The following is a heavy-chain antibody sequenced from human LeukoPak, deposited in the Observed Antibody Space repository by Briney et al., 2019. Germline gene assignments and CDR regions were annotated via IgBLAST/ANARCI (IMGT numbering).Heavy chain of an antibody. CDR1: EFIFSDYW. V-gene: IGHV3-23*01. CDR3: ARELDPVVIITTPDY. CDR2: VSGSGAYT. Sequence: GGSLRLSCVASEFIFSDYWMSWVRRAPGKGLEWVSTVSGSGAYTYYADSVKGRFTISRDNSKNMLYLQMNSLRAEDTAVYYCARELDPVVIITTPDYWGQGTLVTVSS. J-gene: IGHJ4*02. D-gene: IGHD3-22*01.